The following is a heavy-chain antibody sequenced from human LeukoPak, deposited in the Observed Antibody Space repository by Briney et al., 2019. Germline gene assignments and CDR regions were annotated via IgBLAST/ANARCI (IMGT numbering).Heavy chain of an antibody. D-gene: IGHD5-24*01. V-gene: IGHV1-8*01. Sequence: ASVKVSCKASGYTFTSYDIDWVRQATGQGLEWMGWMNPNSGNTGYAQKFQGRVTMTRNTSISTAYMELSSLRSEDTAVYYCARDGDDGYNWPTDAFDIWGQGTMVTVSS. J-gene: IGHJ3*02. CDR2: MNPNSGNT. CDR1: GYTFTSYD. CDR3: ARDGDDGYNWPTDAFDI.